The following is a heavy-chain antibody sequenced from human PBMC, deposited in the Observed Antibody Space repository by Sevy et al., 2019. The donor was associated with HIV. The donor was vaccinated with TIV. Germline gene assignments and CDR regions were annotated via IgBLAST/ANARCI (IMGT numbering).Heavy chain of an antibody. D-gene: IGHD3-22*01. CDR2: ISLSSGSI. J-gene: IGHJ4*02. CDR1: GFSFSSYS. CDR3: EREYYYDTRGFDY. V-gene: IGHV3-48*02. Sequence: GGSLRLSCAASGFSFSSYSMNWVRQAPGKGLEWVSYISLSSGSIYYTDSVKGRFTISRDNAKNSVYLQMNSLRDEDTAVYYCEREYYYDTRGFDYWGQGSLVTVSS.